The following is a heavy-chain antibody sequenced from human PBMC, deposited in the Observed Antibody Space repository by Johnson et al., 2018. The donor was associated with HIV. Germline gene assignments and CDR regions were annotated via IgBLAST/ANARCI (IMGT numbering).Heavy chain of an antibody. CDR2: INWNSGSI. CDR3: VKGMDSSSWYAFDI. Sequence: EGPLVESGGGVVRPGEPRGLSYAASGCNLDDYGMSWARQAPGKGLEWVSGINWNSGSIGDADSVQGRFTISRDNSKNTLYLQMNSLRAEDTAIYYCVKGMDSSSWYAFDIWGQGTMVTVSS. J-gene: IGHJ3*02. CDR1: GCNLDDYG. V-gene: IGHV3-20*03. D-gene: IGHD6-13*01.